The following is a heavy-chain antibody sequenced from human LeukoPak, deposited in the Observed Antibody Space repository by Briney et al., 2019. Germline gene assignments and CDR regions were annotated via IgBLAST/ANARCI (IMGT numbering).Heavy chain of an antibody. V-gene: IGHV4-59*01. CDR2: IYYSGST. D-gene: IGHD5-12*01. CDR3: ARGYSGFPYYLDY. CDR1: GGSISTYY. Sequence: PSETLSLTCTVSGGSISTYYWSWIRQPPGKGLEWIGYIYYSGSTNYNPSLKSRVTISVDTSKNQFSLRLSSVTAADTAVFYCARGYSGFPYYLDYWGQGTLVPVSS. J-gene: IGHJ4*02.